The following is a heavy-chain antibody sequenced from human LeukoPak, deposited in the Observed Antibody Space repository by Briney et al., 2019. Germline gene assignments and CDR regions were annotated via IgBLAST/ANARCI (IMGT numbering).Heavy chain of an antibody. D-gene: IGHD3-3*01. CDR2: INHSGST. Sequence: KPSETLSLTCAVYGGSFSGYYWSWIRQPPGKGLEWIGEINHSGSTNYNPSLKSRVTISVDTSKNQFSLKLSSVTAADTAVYYCARGGGYYDFWSGYSVTLSFATRFDPWGQGTLVTVSS. J-gene: IGHJ5*02. V-gene: IGHV4-34*01. CDR3: ARGGGYYDFWSGYSVTLSFATRFDP. CDR1: GGSFSGYY.